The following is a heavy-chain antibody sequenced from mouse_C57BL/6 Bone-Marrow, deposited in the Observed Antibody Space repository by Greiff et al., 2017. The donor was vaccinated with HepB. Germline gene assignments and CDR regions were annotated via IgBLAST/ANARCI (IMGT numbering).Heavy chain of an antibody. CDR2: IDPSDSYT. CDR1: GYTFTSYW. D-gene: IGHD2-12*01. CDR3: ARGDPPRRIY. J-gene: IGHJ2*01. V-gene: IGHV1-50*01. Sequence: VQLQQPGAELVKPGASVKLSCKASGYTFTSYWMQWVKQRPGQGLEWIGEIDPSDSYTNYNQKFKGKATLTLDTSSSTAYMQLSSLTSEDSAVYYCARGDPPRRIYWGQGTTLTVSS.